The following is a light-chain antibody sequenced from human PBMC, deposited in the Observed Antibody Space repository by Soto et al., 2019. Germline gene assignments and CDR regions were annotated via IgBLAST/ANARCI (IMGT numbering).Light chain of an antibody. J-gene: IGLJ3*02. CDR2: EVS. Sequence: QSALTQPSSVSESPGQSITISCTGTSSDVGGYDFVSWYKHHPGKAPKLIIYEVSNRPSGVSDRFSGSKSGNTASLTISGLQAEDEADYYCSSYTRSSTWVFGGGTKLTVL. CDR3: SSYTRSSTWV. V-gene: IGLV2-14*01. CDR1: SSDVGGYDF.